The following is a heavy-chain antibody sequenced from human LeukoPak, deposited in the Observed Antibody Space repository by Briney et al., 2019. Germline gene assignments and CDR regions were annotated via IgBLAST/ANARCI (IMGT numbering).Heavy chain of an antibody. V-gene: IGHV1-8*01. CDR1: GYTFTSYD. J-gene: IGHJ6*02. CDR3: ARHEVGWKVGGAKYYFAMDV. CDR2: MNPNSGNT. Sequence: VASVKVSCKASGYTFTSYDINWVRQATGQGLEWMGWMNPNSGNTGYAQKFQGRVTMTRNTSISTAYMELSSLRSEDTAVYYCARHEVGWKVGGAKYYFAMDVWGQGTTVTVSS. D-gene: IGHD1-26*01.